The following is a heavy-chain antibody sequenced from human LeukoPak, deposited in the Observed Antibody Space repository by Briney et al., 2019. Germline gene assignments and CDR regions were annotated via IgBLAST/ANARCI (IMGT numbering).Heavy chain of an antibody. J-gene: IGHJ2*01. CDR1: GFGFSSYV. CDR2: ISYDGSNK. CDR3: ARARHHDYGGNSPRRYFNL. Sequence: GRSLRLSCAASGFGFSSYVIHWVRQAPGKGLEWVAVISYDGSNKYYADSVKGRFTISRDNSKNTLYLQMDSLRVEDTAFYYCARARHHDYGGNSPRRYFNLWGRGTLVTVSS. D-gene: IGHD4-23*01. V-gene: IGHV3-30*01.